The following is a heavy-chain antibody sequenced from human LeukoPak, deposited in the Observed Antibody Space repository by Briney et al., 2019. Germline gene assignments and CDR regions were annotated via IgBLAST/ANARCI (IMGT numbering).Heavy chain of an antibody. CDR3: ARELYKSGSYFRWPEKSDDYYYGMDV. V-gene: IGHV3-30-3*01. CDR2: ISYDGSNQ. D-gene: IGHD5-12*01. CDR1: GFTFSTFA. Sequence: GGSLRLSCAASGFTFSTFAMHWVRQAPGKGLEWVAVISYDGSNQYYADSVKGRFTMSRDTATNSIYLHMHSLRTEDTAIYFCARELYKSGSYFRWPEKSDDYYYGMDVWGQGTTVTVSS. J-gene: IGHJ6*02.